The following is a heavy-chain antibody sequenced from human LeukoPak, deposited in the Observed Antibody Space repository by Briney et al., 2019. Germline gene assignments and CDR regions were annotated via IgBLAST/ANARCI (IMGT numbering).Heavy chain of an antibody. CDR1: GGTFSSYA. J-gene: IGHJ6*02. Sequence: ASVKVSCKASGGTFSSYAISWVRQAPGQGLEWMGGIIPIFGTANYAQKFQGRVTITADESTSTAYMELSSLRSEDTAVYYCARVRRGYSYGYYYYYGMDVWGQGTTVTVSS. CDR3: ARVRRGYSYGYYYYYGMDV. V-gene: IGHV1-69*01. D-gene: IGHD5-18*01. CDR2: IIPIFGTA.